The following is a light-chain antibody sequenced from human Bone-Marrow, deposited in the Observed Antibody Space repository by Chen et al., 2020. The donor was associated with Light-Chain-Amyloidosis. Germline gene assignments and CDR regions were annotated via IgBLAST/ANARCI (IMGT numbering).Light chain of an antibody. V-gene: IGLV3-21*02. J-gene: IGLJ3*02. CDR1: NIGSTS. CDR2: DDS. Sequence: SYVLTLPSSVSVAPGQTATIACGGNNIGSTSVHWYQQTPGQAPLLVVYDDSDRPSGIPERLAGCNYGNTATLTSSRVEAGDEADYYCQVWDRSSDRPVFGGGTKLTVL. CDR3: QVWDRSSDRPV.